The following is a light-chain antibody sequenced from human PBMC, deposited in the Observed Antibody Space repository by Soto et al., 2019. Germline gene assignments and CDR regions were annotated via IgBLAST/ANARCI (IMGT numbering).Light chain of an antibody. CDR1: QSSSSW. CDR2: DAS. V-gene: IGKV1-5*01. CDR3: QQYNSYST. J-gene: IGKJ1*01. Sequence: DIHMTQSPSTVSASVAERLTITCVASQSSSSWLAWYQQKPGKAPKLLIYDASSLQSGVPSRFSGSGSGTEFTLTISSLKPDDFATYYCQQYNSYSTFGQGTKVDIK.